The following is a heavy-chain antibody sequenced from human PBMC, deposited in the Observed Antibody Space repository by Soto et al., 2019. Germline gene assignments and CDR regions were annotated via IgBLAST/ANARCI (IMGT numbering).Heavy chain of an antibody. D-gene: IGHD3-9*01. V-gene: IGHV3-23*01. Sequence: TGGAPRHSRSTPWFTFCNYSLRWGPPAPGEGGEGGSTFSGGGGSTYYADAVKGRFTISRDNSKNTLYLQMNSLRVEDTAVYYCAKATRYDVLLTGHRGGYYYYMDVWGKGTTVTVSS. J-gene: IGHJ6*03. CDR3: AKATRYDVLLTGHRGGYYYYMDV. CDR1: WFTFCNYS. CDR2: FSGGGGST.